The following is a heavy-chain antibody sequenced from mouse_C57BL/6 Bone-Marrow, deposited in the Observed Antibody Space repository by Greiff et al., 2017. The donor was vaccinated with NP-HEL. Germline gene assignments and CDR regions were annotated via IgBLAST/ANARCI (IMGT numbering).Heavy chain of an antibody. CDR2: SRNKANDYTT. CDR1: GFTFSDFY. J-gene: IGHJ2*01. CDR3: ARGQTGGYFDY. V-gene: IGHV7-1*01. Sequence: EVNVVESGGGLVQSGRSLRLSCAPSGFTFSDFYMEWVRQAPGKGLEWIAASRNKANDYTTEYSASVKGRFIVSRDTSQSILYLQMNALRAEDTAIYYCARGQTGGYFDYWGQGTTLTVSS. D-gene: IGHD4-1*01.